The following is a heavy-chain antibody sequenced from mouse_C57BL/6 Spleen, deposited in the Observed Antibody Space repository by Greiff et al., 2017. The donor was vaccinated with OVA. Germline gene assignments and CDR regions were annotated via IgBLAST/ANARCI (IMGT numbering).Heavy chain of an antibody. Sequence: ESGPGLVKPSQSLSLTCSVTGYSITSGYYWNWIRQFPGNKLEWMGYISYDGSNNYNPSLKNRISITRDTSKNQFFLKLNSVTTEDTATYYCASCDGYSYFDYWGQGTTLTVSS. CDR3: ASCDGYSYFDY. CDR1: GYSITSGYY. J-gene: IGHJ2*01. CDR2: ISYDGSN. V-gene: IGHV3-6*01. D-gene: IGHD2-3*01.